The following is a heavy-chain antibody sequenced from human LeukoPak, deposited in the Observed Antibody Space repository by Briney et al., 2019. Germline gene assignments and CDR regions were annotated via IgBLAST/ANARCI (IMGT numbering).Heavy chain of an antibody. CDR3: AREQAMVRGVIITPTYFDY. J-gene: IGHJ4*02. D-gene: IGHD3-10*01. Sequence: SETLSLTCTVPGGSISSGSYYWSWIRQPAGKGLEWIGRIYTSGSTNYNPSLKSRVTISVATSKNQFSLKLSSVTAADTAVYYCAREQAMVRGVIITPTYFDYWGQGTLVTVSS. CDR2: IYTSGST. V-gene: IGHV4-61*02. CDR1: GGSISSGSYY.